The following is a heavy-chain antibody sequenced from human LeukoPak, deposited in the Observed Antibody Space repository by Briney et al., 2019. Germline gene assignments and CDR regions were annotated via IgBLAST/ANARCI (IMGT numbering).Heavy chain of an antibody. D-gene: IGHD1-26*01. V-gene: IGHV4-4*09. CDR3: AGPRGSYYYGAFDI. CDR1: GGSISSYC. Sequence: PSETLSLTCTVSGGSISSYCWSWIRQPPGKGLEWIGCSYTSGSTNYNPSLKSRVTVSVDTSKNQFSVKLTSVAAADTAVYYCAGPRGSYYYGAFDIWGQGTMVTVSS. CDR2: SYTSGST. J-gene: IGHJ3*02.